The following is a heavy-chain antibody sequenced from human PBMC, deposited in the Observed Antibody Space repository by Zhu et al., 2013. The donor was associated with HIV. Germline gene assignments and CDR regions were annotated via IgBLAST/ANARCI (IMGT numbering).Heavy chain of an antibody. J-gene: IGHJ4*02. D-gene: IGHD3-10*01. CDR1: GGSFSGYY. CDR3: ARGGGAPFDY. Sequence: QVQLQEWAPRTGEAFTRPLSLTCAVYGGSFSGYYWSWIRQPPGKGLEWIGEINHSGSTNYNPSLKSRVTISVDTSKNQFSLKLSSVTAADTAVYYCARGGGAPFDYWGQGTLVTVSS. V-gene: IGHV4-34*01. CDR2: INHSGST.